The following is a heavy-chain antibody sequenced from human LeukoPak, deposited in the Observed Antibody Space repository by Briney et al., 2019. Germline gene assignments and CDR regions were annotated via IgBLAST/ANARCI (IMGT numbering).Heavy chain of an antibody. J-gene: IGHJ4*02. CDR1: GYTFTSYG. D-gene: IGHD3-9*01. Sequence: ASVKASCKPSGYTFTSYGTSWVRQAPGQGLEWMGWISAYNGNTNYAQKLQGRVTMTTDTSTSTAYLELRSLRSDDPAVYYCARDWAGILTGYPRVFDYWGQGTLVTVSS. CDR2: ISAYNGNT. V-gene: IGHV1-18*01. CDR3: ARDWAGILTGYPRVFDY.